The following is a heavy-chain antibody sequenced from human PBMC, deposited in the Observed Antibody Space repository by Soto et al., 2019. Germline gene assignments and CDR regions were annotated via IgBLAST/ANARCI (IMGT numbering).Heavy chain of an antibody. Sequence: QVQMVESGGGVVQPGRSLRISCAASGFTFNDYGMHWVRQAPAKGPEWVALVRDDGSKTYYADSVRGRFTISRDNSKNTLYLQMNSLRAEDTAVYYCATSTATDAFDIWGQGTMVTVSS. V-gene: IGHV3-33*01. CDR2: VRDDGSKT. CDR3: ATSTATDAFDI. J-gene: IGHJ3*02. CDR1: GFTFNDYG.